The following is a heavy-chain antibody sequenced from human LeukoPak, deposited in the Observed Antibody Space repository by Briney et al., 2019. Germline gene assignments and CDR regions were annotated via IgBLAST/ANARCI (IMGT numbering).Heavy chain of an antibody. CDR2: ISSSGSTI. CDR3: ARDLSSGSYSAFDI. V-gene: IGHV3-48*03. J-gene: IGHJ3*02. CDR1: GFTFSSYE. D-gene: IGHD1-26*01. Sequence: GGSLRLSCAASGFTFSSYEMNWVRQAPGKGLEWVSYISSSGSTIYYADSVKGRFTISRDNAKNSLYLQMNSLRAEDTAVYYFARDLSSGSYSAFDIWGQGTKVTVSS.